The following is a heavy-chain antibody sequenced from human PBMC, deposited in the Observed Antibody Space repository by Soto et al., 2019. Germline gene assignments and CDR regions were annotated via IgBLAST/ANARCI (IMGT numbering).Heavy chain of an antibody. J-gene: IGHJ4*02. CDR2: ISWDGGST. V-gene: IGHV3-43*01. CDR1: GFTFDDYT. D-gene: IGHD5-12*01. Sequence: GGSLRLSCAASGFTFDDYTMHWVRQAPGKGLEWVSLISWDGGSTYYADSVKGRFTISRDNSKNTQYLQMNSLRAEDTAVYYCSRPVYPWGNIVATRGLDYWGQGALVTVSS. CDR3: SRPVYPWGNIVATRGLDY.